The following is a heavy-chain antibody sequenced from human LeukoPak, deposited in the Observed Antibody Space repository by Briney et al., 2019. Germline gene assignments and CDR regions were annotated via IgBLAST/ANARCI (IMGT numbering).Heavy chain of an antibody. J-gene: IGHJ5*02. CDR1: GYTFTGYY. CDR3: ARNFDMNGFDP. Sequence: GASVKVSCKASGYTFTGYYMNWVRQAPGQGLEWMGWINSDSGFTKYAQKFQGRVTMTRDTSITTVYMDLTRLTSDDTAVYYRARNFDMNGFDPWGQGTLVTVSS. V-gene: IGHV1-2*02. CDR2: INSDSGFT. D-gene: IGHD3-9*01.